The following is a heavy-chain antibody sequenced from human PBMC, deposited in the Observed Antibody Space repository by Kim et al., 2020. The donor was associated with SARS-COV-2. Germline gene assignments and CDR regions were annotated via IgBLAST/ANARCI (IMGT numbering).Heavy chain of an antibody. Sequence: ASVKVSCKASGYTFTSYAMSWVRQAPGQGLEWMGWINTNTGNPTYAQGFTGRFVFSLDTSVSTAYLQSSSLKAEDTAVYYCARAKDNVLLWFGGSARLFDPWGQGTLVTVSS. CDR3: ARAKDNVLLWFGGSARLFDP. D-gene: IGHD3-10*01. CDR2: INTNTGNP. CDR1: GYTFTSYA. V-gene: IGHV7-4-1*02. J-gene: IGHJ5*02.